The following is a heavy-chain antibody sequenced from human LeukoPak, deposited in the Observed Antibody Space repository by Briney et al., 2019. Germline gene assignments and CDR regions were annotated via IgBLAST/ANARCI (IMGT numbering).Heavy chain of an antibody. CDR2: ISSSSSTI. CDR1: GFTFSSYS. J-gene: IGHJ6*02. Sequence: GGSLRLSCAASGFTFSSYSMNWVRQAPGKGLEWVSYISSSSSTIYYAGSVKGRFTISRDNAKNSLYLQMNSLRAEDTAVYYCARDDRPLLRIVGAIYYYYGMDVWGQGTTVTVSS. CDR3: ARDDRPLLRIVGAIYYYYGMDV. V-gene: IGHV3-48*01. D-gene: IGHD1-26*01.